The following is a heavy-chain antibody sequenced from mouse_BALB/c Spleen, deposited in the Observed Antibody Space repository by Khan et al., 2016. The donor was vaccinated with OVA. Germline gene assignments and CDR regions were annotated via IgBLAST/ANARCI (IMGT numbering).Heavy chain of an antibody. V-gene: IGHV1S22*01. CDR1: GYTFTSYW. CDR3: TRWSYFAMDY. J-gene: IGHJ4*01. Sequence: LQQSGSELVRPGASVKLSCKASGYTFTSYWMHWVKQRPGQGLEWIGNIYPGSGSTKYDEKLKSKATLTVDTSSSTAYMQLSSLTAEDSAVYYCTRWSYFAMDYWGQGTSVTVSS. CDR2: IYPGSGST.